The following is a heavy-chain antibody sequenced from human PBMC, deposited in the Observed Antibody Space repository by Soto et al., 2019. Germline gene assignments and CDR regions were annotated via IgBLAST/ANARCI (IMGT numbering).Heavy chain of an antibody. V-gene: IGHV4-39*01. CDR2: IYYSGST. J-gene: IGHJ5*02. Sequence: QLQLQESGPGLVKPSETLSLTCTVSGGSISSSSYYWGWIRQPPGKGLEWFGSIYYSGSTYYNPSLKSRVTISVDTSKNQFSLKLSSVTAADTAVYYCARGAGGEQLGWFDPWGQGTLVTVSS. CDR1: GGSISSSSYY. CDR3: ARGAGGEQLGWFDP. D-gene: IGHD6-13*01.